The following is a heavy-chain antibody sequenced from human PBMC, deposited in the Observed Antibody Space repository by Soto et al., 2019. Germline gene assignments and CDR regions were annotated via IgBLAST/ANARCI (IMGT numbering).Heavy chain of an antibody. Sequence: NPSETLSLTCAVYGGSFSGYYWSWIRQPPGKGLEWIGEINHSGSTNYNPSLKSRVTISVDTSKNQFSLKLSSVTAADTAVYYCARKGNYYGSASRKAPFDYWGQGTLVTVSS. J-gene: IGHJ4*02. D-gene: IGHD3-10*01. CDR2: INHSGST. CDR3: ARKGNYYGSASRKAPFDY. CDR1: GGSFSGYY. V-gene: IGHV4-34*01.